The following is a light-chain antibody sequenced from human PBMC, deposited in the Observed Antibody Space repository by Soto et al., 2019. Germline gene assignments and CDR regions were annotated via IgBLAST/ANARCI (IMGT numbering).Light chain of an antibody. CDR2: ETS. CDR1: AAAVTSGHY. Sequence: QSVVTQEPSLAVSPGRTATLTCGSKAAAVTSGHYAYWFQQKPGQAPRTLIYETSTKLSRTPARFSGSLLGGKAALTLSGAQPEDEAEYYCFLSYSGAWVFGGGTKLTVL. V-gene: IGLV7-46*01. J-gene: IGLJ3*02. CDR3: FLSYSGAWV.